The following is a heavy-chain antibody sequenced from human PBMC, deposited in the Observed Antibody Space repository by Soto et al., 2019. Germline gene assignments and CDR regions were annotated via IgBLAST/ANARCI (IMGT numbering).Heavy chain of an antibody. CDR3: ARTFDYYGMDV. CDR2: IYHAGSV. V-gene: IGHV4-38-2*01. CDR1: GYSIGIGCY. J-gene: IGHJ6*02. Sequence: PETLSLTCAVCGYSIGIGCYCAWIRQSPGKGLEWIGSIYHAGSVYYNPPLNGRVALSMDTSKNHFSLKLTSVTAADTAVYYCARTFDYYGMDVWGQGTTVTVSS.